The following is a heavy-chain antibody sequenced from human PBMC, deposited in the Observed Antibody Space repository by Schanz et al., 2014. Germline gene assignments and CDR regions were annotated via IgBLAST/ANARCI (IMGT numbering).Heavy chain of an antibody. V-gene: IGHV4-61*02. D-gene: IGHD5-12*01. CDR1: GGSISSATYY. CDR3: ARGGSVATIAPYTWFDP. Sequence: QVQLQESGPGLVKPSQTLSLTCTVSGGSISSATYYWSWVRQPAGKGLEWIGRIYSRGSSTYNPSRRGRVPIPIATSNNQSALKLNSVTAADTAVYYCARGGSVATIAPYTWFDPWGQGTLVTVSS. J-gene: IGHJ5*02. CDR2: IYSRGSS.